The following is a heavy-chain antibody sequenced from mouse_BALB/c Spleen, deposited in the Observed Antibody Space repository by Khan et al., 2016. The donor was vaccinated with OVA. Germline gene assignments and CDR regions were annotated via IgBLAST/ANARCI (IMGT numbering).Heavy chain of an antibody. CDR1: GFSLTSYG. D-gene: IGHD1-3*01. V-gene: IGHV2-9*02. J-gene: IGHJ2*01. CDR2: IWAGGST. CDR3: ARLEDI. Sequence: QVQLQQSGPGLVAPSQSLSITCTVSGFSLTSYGVHWVRQPPGKGLEWLGVIWAGGSTNYNSAFLSRLSISKDNSKSQVFLKMSSLQTDDTAMYYCARLEDIWGQGTTLTVSS.